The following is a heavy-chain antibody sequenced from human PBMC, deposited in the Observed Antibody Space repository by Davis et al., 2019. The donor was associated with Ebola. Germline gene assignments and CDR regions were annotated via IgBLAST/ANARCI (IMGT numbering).Heavy chain of an antibody. CDR2: IIPILGIA. Sequence: SVKVSCKASGGTFSSYAISWVRQATGQGLEWMGRIIPILGIANYAQKFQGRVTITADKSTSTAYMELSSLRSEDTAVYYCARDRIVGAMDYWGQGTLVTVSS. CDR3: ARDRIVGAMDY. CDR1: GGTFSSYA. J-gene: IGHJ4*02. D-gene: IGHD1-26*01. V-gene: IGHV1-69*04.